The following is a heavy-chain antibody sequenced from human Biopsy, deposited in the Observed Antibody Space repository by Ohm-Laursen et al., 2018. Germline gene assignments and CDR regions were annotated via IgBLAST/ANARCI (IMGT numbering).Heavy chain of an antibody. J-gene: IGHJ2*01. CDR1: GGPFSGYF. Sequence: SDTLSLTCAVYGGPFSGYFWTWIRQAPGKGLEWIGEIDHTGGTNYNPSLKSRVIISQDRSKNQFSLRLDSVTAADTAVFYCARDLRGHWFFDLWGRGTLVTVSS. CDR3: ARDLRGHWFFDL. V-gene: IGHV4-34*01. D-gene: IGHD5/OR15-5a*01. CDR2: IDHTGGT.